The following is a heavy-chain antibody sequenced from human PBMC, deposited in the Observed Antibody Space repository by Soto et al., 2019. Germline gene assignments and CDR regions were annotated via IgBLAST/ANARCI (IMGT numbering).Heavy chain of an antibody. J-gene: IGHJ4*02. CDR2: IYYSGST. Sequence: ASETLSLTCTVSRGSISSSSYYWGWIRQPPGKGLERIGSIYYSGSTYYNPSLKSRVTISVDTSKNQFSLKLSSVTAADTALYYCVSHGPRGIHEAGGAYFDYWGQGTLVTVSS. CDR3: VSHGPRGIHEAGGAYFDY. V-gene: IGHV4-39*01. CDR1: RGSISSSSYY. D-gene: IGHD1-20*01.